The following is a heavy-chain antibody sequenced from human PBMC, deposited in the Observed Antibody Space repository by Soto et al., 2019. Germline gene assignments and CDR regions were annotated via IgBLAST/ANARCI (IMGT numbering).Heavy chain of an antibody. CDR2: ISGSGGST. D-gene: IGHD1-7*01. CDR1: GFTFSSYA. J-gene: IGHJ5*02. CDR3: ARKEGFNWNYAWFDP. V-gene: IGHV3-23*01. Sequence: GGSLRLSCAASGFTFSSYAMSWVRQAPGKGLEWVSAISGSGGSTYYADSVKGRFTISRDNSKNTLYLQMNSLRAEDTAVYYCARKEGFNWNYAWFDPWGQGTLVTVSS.